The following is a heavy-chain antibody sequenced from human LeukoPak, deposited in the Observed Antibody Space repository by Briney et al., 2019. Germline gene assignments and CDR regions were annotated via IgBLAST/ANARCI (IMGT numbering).Heavy chain of an antibody. CDR2: MNQDGRGK. CDR1: GFRFSDYW. Sequence: GGSLRLSCAVSGFRFSDYWMSWVRQAPGKGLEWVANMNQDGRGKYYVDSVKGRFTISRDNAKNSLYLQMNSLRAEDTALYYCARDHLITSAGNDYWGQGTLVTVSS. J-gene: IGHJ4*02. V-gene: IGHV3-7*01. D-gene: IGHD6-13*01. CDR3: ARDHLITSAGNDY.